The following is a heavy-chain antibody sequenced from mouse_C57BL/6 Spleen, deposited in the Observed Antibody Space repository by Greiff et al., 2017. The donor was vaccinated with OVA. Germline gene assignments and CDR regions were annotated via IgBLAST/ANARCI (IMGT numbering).Heavy chain of an antibody. V-gene: IGHV1-81*01. CDR1: GYTFTSYG. D-gene: IGHD1-1*01. CDR3: AGFSTTVVDAMDY. J-gene: IGHJ4*01. Sequence: QVQLKESGAELARPGASVKLSCKASGYTFTSYGISWVKQRTGQGLEWIGEIYPRSGNTYYNEKFKGKATLTADKSSSTAYMELRSLTSEDSAVYFCAGFSTTVVDAMDYWGQGTSVTVSS. CDR2: IYPRSGNT.